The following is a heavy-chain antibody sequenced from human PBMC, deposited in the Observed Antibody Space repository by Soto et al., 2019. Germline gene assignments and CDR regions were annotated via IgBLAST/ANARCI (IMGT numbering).Heavy chain of an antibody. J-gene: IGHJ4*02. CDR3: AKARAQYYDFWSGYPVDY. CDR1: GFIFSNFA. V-gene: IGHV3-23*01. D-gene: IGHD3-3*01. Sequence: GGSLRLSCAASGFIFSNFAMYWVRRAPGKGLEWVSSIRQSGDRSSYADSAKGRFTISRDNSKNTLYLQMNSLRAEDTAVYYCAKARAQYYDFWSGYPVDYWGQGNLVTVSS. CDR2: IRQSGDRS.